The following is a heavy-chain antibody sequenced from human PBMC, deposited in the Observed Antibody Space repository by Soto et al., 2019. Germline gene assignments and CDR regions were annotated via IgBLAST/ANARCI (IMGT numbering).Heavy chain of an antibody. CDR3: ARIRTPYQTIFGVAPHA. D-gene: IGHD3-3*01. CDR2: IYYSGST. CDR1: GGSISSGDYY. V-gene: IGHV4-31*03. Sequence: SETLSLTCTVSGGSISSGDYYWSWVRQHPGKGLEWIGYIYYSGSTYYNPSLKSRVTISVDTSKNQFSLKLSSVTAADTAVYYCARIRTPYQTIFGVAPHAWGQGTLVTVSS. J-gene: IGHJ5*02.